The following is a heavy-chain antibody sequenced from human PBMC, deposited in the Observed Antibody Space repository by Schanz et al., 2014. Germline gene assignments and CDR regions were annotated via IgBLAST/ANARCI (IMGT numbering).Heavy chain of an antibody. CDR3: AKGRFGELSAFDI. J-gene: IGHJ3*02. CDR1: GFPFSDYF. Sequence: VQLVESGGGLVQPGGSLRLSCTASGFPFSDYFMAWIRQPPGRGLEWVSYIGNGGVTIYYADSVRGRFTISRDNAENTLFLQMNSLRAEDTAVYYCAKGRFGELSAFDIWGQGTMVTVSS. CDR2: IGNGGVTI. V-gene: IGHV3-11*01. D-gene: IGHD3-10*01.